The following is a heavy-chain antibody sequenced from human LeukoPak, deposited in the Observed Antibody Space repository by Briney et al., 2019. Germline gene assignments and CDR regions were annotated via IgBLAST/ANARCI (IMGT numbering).Heavy chain of an antibody. CDR2: ISSSSSYI. CDR1: GFTFSSYS. CDR3: ARDWFYGSGSYDY. D-gene: IGHD3-10*01. V-gene: IGHV3-21*01. J-gene: IGHJ4*02. Sequence: GGSLRLSCAASGFTFSSYSMNWVRQAPGKGLEWVSSISSSSSYIYYADSVKGRFTISRDNAKNSLYLQMNSLRAEDTAVYYCARDWFYGSGSYDYWGQGTLVTVSS.